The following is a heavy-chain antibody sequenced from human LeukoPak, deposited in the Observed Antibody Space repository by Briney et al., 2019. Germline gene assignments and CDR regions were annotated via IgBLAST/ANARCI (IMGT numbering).Heavy chain of an antibody. CDR2: IYPGDSDI. Sequence: GESLKISCQGSGYIFTNFGIAWVRQMPGKGLEWMGIIYPGDSDIRYSPSFQGQVIISADKSISTAYLQWSSLKASDTAIYFCARLKTGNYVYYWGQGTLVTV. CDR1: GYIFTNFG. D-gene: IGHD3-10*02. CDR3: ARLKTGNYVYY. V-gene: IGHV5-51*01. J-gene: IGHJ4*02.